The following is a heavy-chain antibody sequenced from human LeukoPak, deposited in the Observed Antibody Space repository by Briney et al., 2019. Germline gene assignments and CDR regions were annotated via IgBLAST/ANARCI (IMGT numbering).Heavy chain of an antibody. Sequence: SVKISCKASAGTFSSYAISWVRQAPGQGLEWMGGIIPIFGTANYAQKFQGRVTITADESTSTAYMELSSLRSEDTAVYYCARNSVVTAVWNFDYWGQGTLVTVSS. CDR1: AGTFSSYA. V-gene: IGHV1-69*13. J-gene: IGHJ4*02. D-gene: IGHD4-23*01. CDR2: IIPIFGTA. CDR3: ARNSVVTAVWNFDY.